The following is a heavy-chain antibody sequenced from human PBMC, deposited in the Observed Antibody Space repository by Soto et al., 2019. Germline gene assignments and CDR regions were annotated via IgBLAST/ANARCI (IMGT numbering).Heavy chain of an antibody. CDR1: GFTFSSYW. CDR3: ARWFTYSNFDYFDY. V-gene: IGHV3-74*01. CDR2: INTDGSNT. Sequence: GGSLRLSCAASGFTFSSYWMHWFRQAPGKGLVWVSRINTDGSNTAYADSVKGRFTISRDNAKNTLYLQVSGLRTEDTAVYYCARWFTYSNFDYFDYWGQGTQVTVSS. J-gene: IGHJ4*02. D-gene: IGHD4-4*01.